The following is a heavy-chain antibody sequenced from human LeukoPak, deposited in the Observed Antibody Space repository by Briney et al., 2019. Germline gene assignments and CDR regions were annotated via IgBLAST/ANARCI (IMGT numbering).Heavy chain of an antibody. D-gene: IGHD4-17*01. CDR3: ARDRLDYGDYGNYWYFDL. Sequence: GGSLRLSCAASGFTFSSYGMHWVRQAPGKGLEWVAVIWYDGSNKYYADSVKGRFTISRDNSKNTLYLQMNSLRAEDTAVYYCARDRLDYGDYGNYWYFDLWGRGTLVTVSS. V-gene: IGHV3-33*01. J-gene: IGHJ2*01. CDR2: IWYDGSNK. CDR1: GFTFSSYG.